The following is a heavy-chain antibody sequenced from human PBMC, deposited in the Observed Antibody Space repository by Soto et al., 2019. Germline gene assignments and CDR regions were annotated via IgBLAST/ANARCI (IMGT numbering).Heavy chain of an antibody. V-gene: IGHV3-23*01. Sequence: PGGSLRLSCAASGFPFGENAMSWVRQDTGKGLEWVSGISDSGATTYYADSVRGRFTISRDNSKNTLYLQMKPLRAEDSASYYCAKEDTSSGSLDYWGQGALVTVSS. CDR3: AKEDTSSGSLDY. J-gene: IGHJ4*02. CDR1: GFPFGENA. CDR2: ISDSGATT. D-gene: IGHD6-19*01.